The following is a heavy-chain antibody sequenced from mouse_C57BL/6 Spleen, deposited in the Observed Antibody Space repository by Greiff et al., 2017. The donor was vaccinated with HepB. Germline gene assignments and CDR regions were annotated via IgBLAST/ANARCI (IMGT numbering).Heavy chain of an antibody. CDR2: ISDGGSYT. CDR3: AGVIYCYSGRGGDYALDY. V-gene: IGHV5-4*01. D-gene: IGHD1-1*01. J-gene: IGHJ4*01. CDR1: GFTFSSYA. Sequence: EVHLVESGGGLVKPGGSLKLSCAASGFTFSSYAMPWVRQTPEKRLEWVATISDGGSYTYYPDNVKGRFTISRDNAKNKLYLQRSDLKSEDTAMYYYAGVIYCYSGRGGDYALDYWGQGTSVTVSS.